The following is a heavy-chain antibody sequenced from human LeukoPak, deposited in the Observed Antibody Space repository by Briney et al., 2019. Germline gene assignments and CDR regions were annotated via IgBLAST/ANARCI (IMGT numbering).Heavy chain of an antibody. CDR1: GFTFSSYA. CDR3: AKALGGSGYYDY. V-gene: IGHV3-23*01. D-gene: IGHD3-22*01. Sequence: GGSLRLSCAASGFTFSSYAMSWVRQAPGKGLEWVSAISGSGGSIYYADSVKGRFTISRDNSKNTLYLQMNSLRAEDTAVYYCAKALGGSGYYDYWGQGTLVTVSS. CDR2: ISGSGGSI. J-gene: IGHJ4*02.